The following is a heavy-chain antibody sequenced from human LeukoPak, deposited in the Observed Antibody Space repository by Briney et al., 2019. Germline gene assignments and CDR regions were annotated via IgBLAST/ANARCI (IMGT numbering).Heavy chain of an antibody. CDR3: ARVRSGYYFDY. CDR1: GFTFSSYW. V-gene: IGHV3-7*01. J-gene: IGHJ4*02. CDR2: IKQDGSEK. Sequence: AGGSLRLSCAASGFTFSSYWMSWVRQAPGKGLEWVANIKQDGSEKYYVDSVKGRFTISRDNAKNSLYLQMNSLRAEDTAVFYCARVRSGYYFDYWGQGTLVIVSS. D-gene: IGHD3-9*01.